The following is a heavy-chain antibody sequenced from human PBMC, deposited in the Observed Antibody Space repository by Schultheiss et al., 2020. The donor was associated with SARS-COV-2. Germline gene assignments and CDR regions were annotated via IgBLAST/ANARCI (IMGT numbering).Heavy chain of an antibody. J-gene: IGHJ4*02. CDR3: AKAPEGYSYGPLDY. CDR1: GFTFSSYA. CDR2: ISYDGTNK. V-gene: IGHV3-30*04. D-gene: IGHD5-18*01. Sequence: GGSLRLSCAASGFTFSSYAMHWVRQAPGKGLEWVSVISYDGTNKYYRDSVKGRFTISRDNSKNTLYLEVNSLRAEDTAVYYCAKAPEGYSYGPLDYWGQGALVTVSS.